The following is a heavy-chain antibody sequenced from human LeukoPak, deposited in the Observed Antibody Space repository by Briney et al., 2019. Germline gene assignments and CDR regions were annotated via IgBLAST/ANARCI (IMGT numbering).Heavy chain of an antibody. CDR2: ISYDGSNK. CDR1: GFTFSSYG. Sequence: PGGSLRLSCAASGFTFSSYGMHWVRQAPGKGLEWVAVISYDGSNKYYADSVKGRFTISRDNSKNTLYLQMNSLRAEDTAVYYCAKSPGKARSSIDYWGQGTLVTVSS. D-gene: IGHD6-6*01. J-gene: IGHJ4*02. CDR3: AKSPGKARSSIDY. V-gene: IGHV3-30*18.